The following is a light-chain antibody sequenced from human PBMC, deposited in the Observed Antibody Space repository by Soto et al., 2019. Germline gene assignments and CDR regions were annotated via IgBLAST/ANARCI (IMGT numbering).Light chain of an antibody. J-gene: IGKJ1*01. CDR2: DAS. CDR1: QSISSW. Sequence: DIQMTQSPSTLSASVGDRVTITCLASQSISSWLAWYQQKPGKAPKLLIYDASSLESGVPSRFSGSGSGTEFPLTINSLQPDECATYYCQQYDSYSLTFGQGTKVEIK. V-gene: IGKV1-5*01. CDR3: QQYDSYSLT.